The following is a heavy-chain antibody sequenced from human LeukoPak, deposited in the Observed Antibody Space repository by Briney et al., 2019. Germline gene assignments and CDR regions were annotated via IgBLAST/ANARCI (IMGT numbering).Heavy chain of an antibody. CDR1: GFTFSTYW. Sequence: PGGSLRLSCAASGFTFSTYWMHWVRQAPGKGLVWVSRINPDGTTTSYADSVKGRFTISRDNAKDTVYLQMNSLRAEDTAVYYCARDGAWSSSSSGYYMDVWGKGTTVTVSS. J-gene: IGHJ6*03. V-gene: IGHV3-74*01. CDR3: ARDGAWSSSSSGYYMDV. CDR2: INPDGTTT. D-gene: IGHD6-13*01.